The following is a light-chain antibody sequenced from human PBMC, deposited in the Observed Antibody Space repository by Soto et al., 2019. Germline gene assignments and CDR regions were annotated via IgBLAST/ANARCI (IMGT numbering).Light chain of an antibody. CDR1: QSVSGSY. CDR2: GAF. V-gene: IGKV3-20*01. CDR3: QQYSTSPRT. J-gene: IGKJ1*01. Sequence: EIVLTQSPGTLSLSPGERATVSCRASQSVSGSYLAWYQQKPGQPPRLLIYGAFNRAAGIPDRFSGSGSGTDFTLTISRLEPEDFAVYYCQQYSTSPRTFGQGTNVEI.